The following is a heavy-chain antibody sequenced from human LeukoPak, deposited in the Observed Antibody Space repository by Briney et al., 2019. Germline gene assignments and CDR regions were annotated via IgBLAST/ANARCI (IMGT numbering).Heavy chain of an antibody. CDR2: ISYDGSNK. Sequence: PGGSLRLSCAASGFTFSSYGMHWVRQAPGKGLEWVAVISYDGSNKGYADSVKGRFTLSRDNSKNTLYLHMNSLRAEDTAVYYCARDTSFATVRYGMDVWGQGTTVTVSS. J-gene: IGHJ6*02. V-gene: IGHV3-30*03. D-gene: IGHD4-17*01. CDR3: ARDTSFATVRYGMDV. CDR1: GFTFSSYG.